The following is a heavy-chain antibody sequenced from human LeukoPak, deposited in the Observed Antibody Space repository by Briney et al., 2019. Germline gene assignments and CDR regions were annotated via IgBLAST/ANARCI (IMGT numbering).Heavy chain of an antibody. CDR3: ARDSSSWVKWSDP. CDR1: GGSFSGYY. V-gene: IGHV4-34*01. Sequence: PSETLSLTCAVYGGSFSGYYWSWIRQPPGKGLEWIGEINHSGSTNYNPSLKSRVTISVDTSKNQFSLKLSSVTAADTAVYYCARDSSSWVKWSDPWGQGTLVTVSS. D-gene: IGHD6-13*01. J-gene: IGHJ5*02. CDR2: INHSGST.